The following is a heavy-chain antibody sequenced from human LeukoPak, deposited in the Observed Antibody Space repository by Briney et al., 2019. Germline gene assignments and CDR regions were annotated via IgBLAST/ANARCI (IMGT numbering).Heavy chain of an antibody. Sequence: GGSLRLSCAASGFTFSGSAMHWVRQASGKGLEWVGRIRSKANSYATAYAASVKGRFTISRDDSKNTAYLQMNSLKTEDTAVYYCTRPSLKITYDSSGLEAYGMDVWGQGTTVTVSS. V-gene: IGHV3-73*01. J-gene: IGHJ6*02. D-gene: IGHD3-22*01. CDR2: IRSKANSYAT. CDR1: GFTFSGSA. CDR3: TRPSLKITYDSSGLEAYGMDV.